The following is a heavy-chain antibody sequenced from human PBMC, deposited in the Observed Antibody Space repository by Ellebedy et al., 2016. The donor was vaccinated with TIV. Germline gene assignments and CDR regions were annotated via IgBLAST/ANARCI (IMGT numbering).Heavy chain of an antibody. CDR2: LYPDAKT. CDR1: GIIVSDYF. Sequence: GESLKISCEASGIIVSDYFMNWVRQAPGKGLEWVSVLYPDAKTNYTDSVSGRFIVSRDSSKNTLYLQMNSLRAEDTAIYYCARDSTPAGPYYYGMDVWGQGTTVTVSS. D-gene: IGHD2-2*01. CDR3: ARDSTPAGPYYYGMDV. J-gene: IGHJ6*02. V-gene: IGHV3-66*01.